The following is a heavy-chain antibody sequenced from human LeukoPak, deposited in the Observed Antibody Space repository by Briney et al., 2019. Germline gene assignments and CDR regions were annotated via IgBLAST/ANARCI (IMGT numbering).Heavy chain of an antibody. CDR3: ARDYYGSGSYYSY. V-gene: IGHV1-69*06. CDR2: IIPIFDTA. J-gene: IGHJ4*02. CDR1: GGTFSSYA. D-gene: IGHD3-10*01. Sequence: SVKVSCKASGGTFSSYAISWVRQAPGQGLEWMGGIIPIFDTANYAQKFQGRVTITADKSTSTAYMEPSSLGSEDMAVYYCARDYYGSGSYYSYWGQGTLVTVSS.